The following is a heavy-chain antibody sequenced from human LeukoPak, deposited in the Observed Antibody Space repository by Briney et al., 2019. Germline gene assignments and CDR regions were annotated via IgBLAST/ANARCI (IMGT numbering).Heavy chain of an antibody. V-gene: IGHV1-8*01. D-gene: IGHD3-3*01. CDR3: ARGRHQNYDFWSGYYKIEYFQH. CDR2: MNPNSGNT. CDR1: GYTFTSYD. Sequence: ASVKVSCKASGYTFTSYDINWVRQATGQGLEWMGWMNPNSGNTGYAQKFQGRVTITRNTSISTAYMELSSLRSEDTAVYYCARGRHQNYDFWSGYYKIEYFQHWGQGTLVTVSS. J-gene: IGHJ1*01.